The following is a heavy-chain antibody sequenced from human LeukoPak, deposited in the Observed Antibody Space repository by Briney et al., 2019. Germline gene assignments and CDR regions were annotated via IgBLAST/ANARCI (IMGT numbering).Heavy chain of an antibody. CDR3: ARQDDGDYVFDY. CDR1: GGSISRYY. D-gene: IGHD4-17*01. Sequence: SETLSLPCTVSGGSISRYYWSWIRHPPGKGLEWLGYIYYSGNTNYNPSLKTRLTISVDTSKNQFSLKLSSVTAAHTAVYYCARQDDGDYVFDYWGQGTLVTVSS. V-gene: IGHV4-59*08. J-gene: IGHJ4*02. CDR2: IYYSGNT.